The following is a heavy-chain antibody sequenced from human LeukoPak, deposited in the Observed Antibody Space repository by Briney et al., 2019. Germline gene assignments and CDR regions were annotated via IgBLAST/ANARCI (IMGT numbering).Heavy chain of an antibody. CDR1: GGSISSSSYN. D-gene: IGHD4-17*01. J-gene: IGHJ4*02. V-gene: IGHV4-39*01. Sequence: PSGALSLTCTVSGGSISSSSYNWGWSRQPPGKGPERIGSFSYNVSTYYNPSLKSRVTISVDTSKNQSSLKLTSVTAADTAVYYCARHAYGDYVWGQGTLVTVTS. CDR2: FSYNVST. CDR3: ARHAYGDYV.